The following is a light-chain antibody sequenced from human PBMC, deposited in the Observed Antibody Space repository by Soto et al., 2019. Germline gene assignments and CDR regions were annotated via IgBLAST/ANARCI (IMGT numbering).Light chain of an antibody. Sequence: EIVLAQCPGTLSLSPRERATLSCRASQSVTSNSLAWYQHRPGQAPRLLIYGVSNRAPGIPDRFSGSGSGTHFTLTISRLEPEDFAVYYCQQYAASPRTFGQGTQVEVK. V-gene: IGKV3-20*01. J-gene: IGKJ1*01. CDR2: GVS. CDR3: QQYAASPRT. CDR1: QSVTSNS.